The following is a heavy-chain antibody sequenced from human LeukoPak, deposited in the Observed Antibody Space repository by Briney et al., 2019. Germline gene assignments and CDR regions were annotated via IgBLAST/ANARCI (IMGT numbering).Heavy chain of an antibody. D-gene: IGHD3-22*01. CDR3: ARQGDYDNSGYLARYYFDY. Sequence: SETLSLTCTVSGGSISNYYWSWIRQPAGKGLEWIGRIYTSGSTNYNPSLKSRVTMSVDTSKNQFSLKLSSVTAADTAVYYCARQGDYDNSGYLARYYFDYWGQGTLVTVSS. V-gene: IGHV4-4*07. J-gene: IGHJ4*02. CDR1: GGSISNYY. CDR2: IYTSGST.